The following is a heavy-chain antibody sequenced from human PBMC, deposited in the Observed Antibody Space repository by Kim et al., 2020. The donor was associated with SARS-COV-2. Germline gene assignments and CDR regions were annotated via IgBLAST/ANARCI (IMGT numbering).Heavy chain of an antibody. CDR3: FGYGSSNDNWFDP. D-gene: IGHD6-13*01. V-gene: IGHV4-4*02. CDR1: GGSISSSNW. Sequence: SETLSLTCAVSGGSISSSNWWSWVRQPPGKGLEWIGEIYHSGSTNYNPSLKSRVTISVDKSKNQFSLKLSSVTAADTAVYYCFGYGSSNDNWFDPWGQGTLVTVSS. CDR2: IYHSGST. J-gene: IGHJ5*02.